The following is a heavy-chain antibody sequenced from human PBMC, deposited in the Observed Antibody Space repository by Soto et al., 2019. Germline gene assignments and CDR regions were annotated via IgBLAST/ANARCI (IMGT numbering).Heavy chain of an antibody. CDR2: ISAYNGNT. V-gene: IGHV1-18*01. CDR1: GYTFTSYG. D-gene: IGHD3-10*01. J-gene: IGHJ6*02. CDR3: ARGVVRGVIITPYYGMDV. Sequence: ASVKVSCKASGYTFTSYGISWVRQAPGQGLEWMGWISAYNGNTNYAQKLQGRVTMTTDTSTSTAYMELRSLRSDDTAVYYCARGVVRGVIITPYYGMDVWGQGTTVTVSS.